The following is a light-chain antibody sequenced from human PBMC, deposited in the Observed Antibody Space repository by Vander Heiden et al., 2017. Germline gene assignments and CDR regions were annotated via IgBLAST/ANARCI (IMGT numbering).Light chain of an antibody. J-gene: IGLJ3*02. CDR2: YKSDSDK. V-gene: IGLV5-45*03. CDR3: MIWHSSALG. CDR1: SGINVGTYR. Sequence: QAVLTQPSSLSASPGASASLPCTLRSGINVGTYRIYWYQQKPGSPPQYLLRYKSDSDKQQGSGVPSRFSGSKDASANEGILLISGLQSEDEADYYCMIWHSSALGLGGGTKLT.